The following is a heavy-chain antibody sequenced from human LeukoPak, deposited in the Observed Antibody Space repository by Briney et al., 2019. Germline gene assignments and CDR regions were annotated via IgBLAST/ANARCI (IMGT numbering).Heavy chain of an antibody. J-gene: IGHJ6*02. CDR1: GGSIRSSYYY. CDR3: ARNELISSNYYYYGMDV. CDR2: INYSGNA. V-gene: IGHV4-31*03. Sequence: PSETLSLTCTVSGGSIRSSYYYWGWIRQPPGKGLEWIGYINYSGNAYYNPSLKSRVTISVDTSKNQFSLKLSSVTAADTAVYYCARNELISSNYYYYGMDVWGQGTTVTVSS.